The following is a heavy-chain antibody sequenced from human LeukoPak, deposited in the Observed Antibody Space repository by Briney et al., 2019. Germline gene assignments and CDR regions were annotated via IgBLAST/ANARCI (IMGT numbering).Heavy chain of an antibody. CDR3: ARPHYYGSGSYYNDAFDI. V-gene: IGHV3-23*01. J-gene: IGHJ3*02. CDR2: ISGSGGST. CDR1: GFTFSSYA. D-gene: IGHD3-10*01. Sequence: GGSLRLSCAASGFTFSSYAMSWVRQAPGKGLEWVSAISGSGGSTYYADSVKGRFTISRDNSKNTLYLQMNSLRAEDKALYYCARPHYYGSGSYYNDAFDIWGQGTMVTVSS.